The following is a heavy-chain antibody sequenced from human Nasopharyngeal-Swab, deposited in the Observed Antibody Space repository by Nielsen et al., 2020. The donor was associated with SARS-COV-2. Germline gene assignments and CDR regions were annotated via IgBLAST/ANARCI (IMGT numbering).Heavy chain of an antibody. CDR3: ARDPPFSGWTLES. CDR1: GFSFRDSA. D-gene: IGHD6-25*01. Sequence: GGSLRLSCAASGFSFRDSAMHWARQAPGKGLEWVAVIWYDGSEKYYVDSVKGRFTISRDNSKNTLYLQMNSLRAEDTAVYYCARDPPFSGWTLESWGQGTLVTVSS. J-gene: IGHJ4*02. CDR2: IWYDGSEK. V-gene: IGHV3-33*01.